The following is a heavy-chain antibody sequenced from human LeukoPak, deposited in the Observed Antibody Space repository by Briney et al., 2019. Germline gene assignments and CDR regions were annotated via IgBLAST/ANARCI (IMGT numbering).Heavy chain of an antibody. V-gene: IGHV3-48*04. J-gene: IGHJ4*02. CDR2: ISSSSSTI. CDR1: GFTFSSYS. CDR3: ARDRDYGTFDY. D-gene: IGHD4-17*01. Sequence: GSLRLSCAASGFTFSSYSMNWVRQAPGKGLEWVSYISSSSSTIYYADSVKGRFTISRDNAKNSLYLEMNSLRSDDTAIYYCARDRDYGTFDYWGQGTLVTVSS.